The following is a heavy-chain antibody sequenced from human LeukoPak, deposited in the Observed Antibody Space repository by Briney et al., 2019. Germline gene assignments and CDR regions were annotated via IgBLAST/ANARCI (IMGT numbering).Heavy chain of an antibody. V-gene: IGHV4-4*07. CDR2: LYTSGGT. Sequence: PSETLSLTCTVSGGSISSYHWSWIRQPAGKGLEWIGRLYTSGGTNYNPSLKSRVSMSVDTSKSQFSLELNSATAAGTAVYYCARSGSYANDAFHIWGQGTMVTVSS. CDR1: GGSISSYH. D-gene: IGHD1-26*01. CDR3: ARSGSYANDAFHI. J-gene: IGHJ3*02.